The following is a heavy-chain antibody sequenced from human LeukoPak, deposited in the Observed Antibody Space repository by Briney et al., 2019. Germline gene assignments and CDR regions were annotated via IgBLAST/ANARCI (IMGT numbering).Heavy chain of an antibody. Sequence: SETLSLTCTVSSYSITSGYYWGWVRQPPGKGLDWIGSIYHSGSTYYNPSLKSRVTISVDTSKNQFSLNLNSVTAADTAVYYCARVPHGETIFGVVLYWFDPCGQGTLVTVFS. V-gene: IGHV4-38-2*02. CDR2: IYHSGST. CDR1: SYSITSGYY. D-gene: IGHD3-3*01. J-gene: IGHJ5*02. CDR3: ARVPHGETIFGVVLYWFDP.